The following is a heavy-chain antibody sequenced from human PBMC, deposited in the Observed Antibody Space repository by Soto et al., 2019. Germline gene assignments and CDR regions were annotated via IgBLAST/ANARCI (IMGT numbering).Heavy chain of an antibody. CDR3: AGRSSLASVQVYFGEISNYNWFDP. CDR1: NGSISSAIYY. J-gene: IGHJ5*02. V-gene: IGHV4-39*01. D-gene: IGHD3-10*01. CDR2: IYHSGST. Sequence: SETLSLTYTVSNGSISSAIYYWGWIRQPPGKGLEWIGSIYHSGSTYYNPSLQGRVTISVDTSKNQFSLKLSSVTAADTAVYSCAGRSSLASVQVYFGEISNYNWFDPWGQGTLVTVSS.